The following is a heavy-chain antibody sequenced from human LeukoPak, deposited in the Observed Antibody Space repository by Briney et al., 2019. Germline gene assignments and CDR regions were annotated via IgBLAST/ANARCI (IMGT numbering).Heavy chain of an antibody. D-gene: IGHD3-10*01. CDR1: GGSISSYY. V-gene: IGHV4-59*01. Sequence: PSETLSLTCTVSGGSISSYYWSWIRQPPGKGLEWIGYIYYSGSTNYNPSLKSRVTISVDTPKNQFSLKLSSVTAADTALYYCARGYGSGSHYFDYWGQGSLVTVSS. CDR3: ARGYGSGSHYFDY. CDR2: IYYSGST. J-gene: IGHJ4*02.